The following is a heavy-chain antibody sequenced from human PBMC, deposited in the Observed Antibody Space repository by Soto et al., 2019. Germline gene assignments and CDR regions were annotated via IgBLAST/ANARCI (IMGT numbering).Heavy chain of an antibody. D-gene: IGHD3-3*01. CDR3: ATANPTICGVVIIPHYYYYGMDV. Sequence: ASVKVSCKVSGYTLTELSMHWVRQAPGKGLEWMGGFDPEDGETIYAQKFQGRVTMTEDTSTDTAYTELSSLRSEETAVYYCATANPTICGVVIIPHYYYYGMDVWGQGTTVTVSS. V-gene: IGHV1-24*01. CDR2: FDPEDGET. J-gene: IGHJ6*02. CDR1: GYTLTELS.